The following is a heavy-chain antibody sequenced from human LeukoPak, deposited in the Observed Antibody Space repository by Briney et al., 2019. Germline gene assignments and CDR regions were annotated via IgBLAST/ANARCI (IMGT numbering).Heavy chain of an antibody. J-gene: IGHJ5*02. CDR3: ARGVWDGDWFDP. Sequence: ASVKVSCKASGYTFTGYYMHWVRRAPGQGLEWMGWINPNSGGTNYAQKFQGRVTMTRDTSISTAYMELSRLRSDDTAVYYCARGVWDGDWFDPWGQGTLVTVSS. CDR2: INPNSGGT. D-gene: IGHD4-17*01. V-gene: IGHV1-2*02. CDR1: GYTFTGYY.